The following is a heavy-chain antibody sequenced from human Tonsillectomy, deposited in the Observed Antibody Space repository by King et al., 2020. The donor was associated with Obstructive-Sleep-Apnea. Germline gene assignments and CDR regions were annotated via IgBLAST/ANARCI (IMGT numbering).Heavy chain of an antibody. CDR3: ARDMVRGVQPPYYFDY. D-gene: IGHD3-10*01. V-gene: IGHV3-30-3*01. Sequence: VQLVESGGGVVQPGRSLRLSCAASGFTFSSYAMHWVRQAPGKGLEWVAVISYDGSNKYYADSVKVRFTISRDNSKNTLYLQMNSLRAEDTAVYYCARDMVRGVQPPYYFDYWGQGTLVTVSS. CDR2: ISYDGSNK. J-gene: IGHJ4*02. CDR1: GFTFSSYA.